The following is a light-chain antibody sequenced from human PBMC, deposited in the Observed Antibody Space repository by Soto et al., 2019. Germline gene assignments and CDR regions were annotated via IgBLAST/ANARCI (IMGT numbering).Light chain of an antibody. CDR3: QQYDKWPPSNT. CDR1: QGIGST. Sequence: EIVLTQSPAALSVSPGERVTLSCRASQGIGSTLAWYQQKPGQTPRLLIYGASTSATGIPARFSGSGSGTEFTLTISSLQSEDFAVYYCQQYDKWPPSNTFGQGTKLEIK. CDR2: GAS. V-gene: IGKV3-15*01. J-gene: IGKJ2*01.